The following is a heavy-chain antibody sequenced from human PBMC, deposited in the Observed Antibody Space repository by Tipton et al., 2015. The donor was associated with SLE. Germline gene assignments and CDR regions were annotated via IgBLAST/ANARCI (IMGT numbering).Heavy chain of an antibody. J-gene: IGHJ3*02. CDR2: IYTSGST. CDR1: GGSISSSSYY. Sequence: TLSLTCTVSGGSISSSSYYWSWIRQPAGKGLEWIGYIYTSGSTNYNPSLKSRVTISVDTSKNQFSLKLSSVTAADTAVYYCARGYYDFWSGYYRGAFDIWGQGTMVTVSS. V-gene: IGHV4-61*09. CDR3: ARGYYDFWSGYYRGAFDI. D-gene: IGHD3-3*01.